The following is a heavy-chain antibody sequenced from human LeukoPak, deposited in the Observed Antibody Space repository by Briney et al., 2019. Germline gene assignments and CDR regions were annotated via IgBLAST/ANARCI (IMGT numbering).Heavy chain of an antibody. J-gene: IGHJ3*02. CDR2: IIPIFGTA. Sequence: ASVKVSFKASGGTFSSYAISWVRQAPGQGLEWMGGIIPIFGTANYAQKFQGRVTITADESTSTAYMELSSLRSEDTAVYYCARVVPAAPLGLYAFDIWGQGTMVTVSS. CDR1: GGTFSSYA. V-gene: IGHV1-69*13. CDR3: ARVVPAAPLGLYAFDI. D-gene: IGHD2-2*01.